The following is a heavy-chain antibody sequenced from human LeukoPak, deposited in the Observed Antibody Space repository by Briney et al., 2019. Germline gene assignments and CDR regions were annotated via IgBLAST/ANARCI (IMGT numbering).Heavy chain of an antibody. J-gene: IGHJ4*02. D-gene: IGHD1-26*01. V-gene: IGHV4-39*01. CDR2: MHYSGTT. CDR1: GVSISNSPYY. CDR3: ARNDRGRPADY. Sequence: PSETLSLTCNVSGVSISNSPYYWGWLRQAPGKGLEWIGSMHYSGTTYHNPSLRSRVTISVDTSKNQFSLRLISVTAADTAVYYCARNDRGRPADYWGQGTLVTVSS.